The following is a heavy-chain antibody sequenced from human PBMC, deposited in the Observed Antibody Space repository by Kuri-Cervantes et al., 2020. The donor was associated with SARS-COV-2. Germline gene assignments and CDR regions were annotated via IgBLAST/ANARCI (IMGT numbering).Heavy chain of an antibody. J-gene: IGHJ5*02. CDR1: GFSFSTYS. CDR3: VGWWGNGQPP. D-gene: IGHD2-15*01. V-gene: IGHV3-21*01. CDR2: ISSSRSYI. Sequence: GESLKISCAASGFSFSTYSMSWVRQAPGKGLEWVSSISSSRSYIFYADSVKGRFTISRGNAKNSLYLQMNSLRAEDTAVYYCVGWWGNGQPPWGQGTRVTVSS.